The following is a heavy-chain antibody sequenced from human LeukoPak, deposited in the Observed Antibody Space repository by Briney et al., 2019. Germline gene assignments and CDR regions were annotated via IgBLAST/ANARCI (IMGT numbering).Heavy chain of an antibody. D-gene: IGHD5-18*01. CDR2: IIPIFGTA. Sequence: GSSVKVSCKASGGTFSSYAISLVRQAPGQGLEWMGRIIPIFGTANYAQKFQGRVTITTDESTSTAYMELSSLRSEDTAVYYCARDRPRGYSYGFPDYGGQGTLVAVSS. V-gene: IGHV1-69*05. CDR3: ARDRPRGYSYGFPDY. CDR1: GGTFSSYA. J-gene: IGHJ4*02.